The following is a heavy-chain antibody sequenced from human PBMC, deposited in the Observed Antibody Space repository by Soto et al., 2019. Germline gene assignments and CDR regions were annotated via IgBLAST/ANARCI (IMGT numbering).Heavy chain of an antibody. Sequence: SGGSLRLSCAASGFTVSGNYMSWVRQAPGKGLEWVSVIYSGGSTYYADSVKGRFTISRDNSKNTLYLQMNSLRAEDTAVYYRAAVEIKTHDAFDIWGQGTMVTVSS. CDR3: AAVEIKTHDAFDI. CDR2: IYSGGST. V-gene: IGHV3-53*01. J-gene: IGHJ3*02. D-gene: IGHD2-15*01. CDR1: GFTVSGNY.